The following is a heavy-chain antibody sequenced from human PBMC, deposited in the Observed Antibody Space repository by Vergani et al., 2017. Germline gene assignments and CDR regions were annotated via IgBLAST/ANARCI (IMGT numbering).Heavy chain of an antibody. CDR3: ARDENAVAAGSDPGDYFVY. CDR1: GYTFTGYY. CDR2: INPNSGGT. D-gene: IGHD6-19*01. V-gene: IGHV1-2*02. Sequence: QVQLVQSGAEVKKPGASVKVSCKASGYTFTGYYMHWVRQAPGQGLEWMGWINPNSGGTNYAQKFQGRVTMTRDTSISTAYMELSRLRSDDTAVYYCARDENAVAAGSDPGDYFVYWGQGSLVTVSS. J-gene: IGHJ4*02.